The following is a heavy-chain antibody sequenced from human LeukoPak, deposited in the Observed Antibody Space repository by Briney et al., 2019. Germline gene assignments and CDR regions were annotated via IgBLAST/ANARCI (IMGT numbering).Heavy chain of an antibody. D-gene: IGHD3-10*01. CDR2: ISGSGGST. J-gene: IGHJ4*02. Sequence: PGGTLRLSCAASGFTFSSYGMSWVRQAPGKGLEWVSAISGSGGSTYYADSVKGRFTISRDNSKNTLYLQMNSLRAEDTGVYYCAKEPQRFGGVRVNFDYWGQGTLVTVSS. CDR3: AKEPQRFGGVRVNFDY. V-gene: IGHV3-23*01. CDR1: GFTFSSYG.